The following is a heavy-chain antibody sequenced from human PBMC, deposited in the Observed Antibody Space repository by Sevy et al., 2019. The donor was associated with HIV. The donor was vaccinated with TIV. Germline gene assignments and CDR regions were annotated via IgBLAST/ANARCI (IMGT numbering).Heavy chain of an antibody. J-gene: IGHJ6*02. CDR2: INPNGGVT. V-gene: IGHV1-2*02. CDR1: GYTFTDYY. CDR3: ARLTTKPTSDLYGMDV. Sequence: ASVKVSCKASGYTFTDYYIHWVRQAPGQGLEWMAWINPNGGVTKYAQRFQGGVTVTRDTSVSTAYMEVRGLRYDDTATYYCARLTTKPTSDLYGMDVWGQGTTVTVSS. D-gene: IGHD4-17*01.